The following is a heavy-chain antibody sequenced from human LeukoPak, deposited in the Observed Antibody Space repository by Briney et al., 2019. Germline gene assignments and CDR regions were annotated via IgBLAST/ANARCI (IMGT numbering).Heavy chain of an antibody. D-gene: IGHD5-12*01. CDR2: INHSGST. J-gene: IGHJ2*01. CDR1: GGSFSGYY. V-gene: IGHV4-34*01. CDR3: ARRRLVATPGYFDL. Sequence: SETLSLTCAVYGGSFSGYYWSWIRQPPGKGLEWIGEINHSGSTNYSPSLKSRVTISVDTSKNQFSLKLSSVTAADTAVYYCARRRLVATPGYFDLWGRGTLVTVSS.